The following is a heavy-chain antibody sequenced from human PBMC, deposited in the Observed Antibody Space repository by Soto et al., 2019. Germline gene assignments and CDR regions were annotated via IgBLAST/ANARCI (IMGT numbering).Heavy chain of an antibody. J-gene: IGHJ2*01. D-gene: IGHD4-17*01. CDR2: ISASGGGT. CDR1: GFTFSSFS. V-gene: IGHV3-23*01. CDR3: AKGGYGDYRYCDL. Sequence: EVQLLESGGGLVQPGGSLRLSCAVSGFTFSSFSMSWVRQAPGQGLEWVSSISASGGGTNYADSVKGRFTISRDNSKNTLFLQMNSLRAEDTDVYYCAKGGYGDYRYCDLWGRGTLVTVSS.